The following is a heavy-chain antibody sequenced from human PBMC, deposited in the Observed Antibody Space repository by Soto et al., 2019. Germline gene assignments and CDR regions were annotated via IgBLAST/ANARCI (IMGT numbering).Heavy chain of an antibody. CDR1: GFTFSSYG. D-gene: IGHD3-22*01. V-gene: IGHV3-33*01. J-gene: IGHJ4*02. CDR3: ARGAYYYYSSGLDY. CDR2: IWYDGSNK. Sequence: QVQLVESGGGVVQPGRSLRLSCAASGFTFSSYGMHWVRQAPGKGLEWVAVIWYDGSNKYYADSVKGRFTISRDNSKNTLYLQMNSLRAEDTAVYYCARGAYYYYSSGLDYWGQGTLVTVSS.